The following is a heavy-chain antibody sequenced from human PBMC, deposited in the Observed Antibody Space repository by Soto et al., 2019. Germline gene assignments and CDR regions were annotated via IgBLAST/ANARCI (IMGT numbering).Heavy chain of an antibody. V-gene: IGHV3-21*01. Sequence: GSSLKISCAASGFTFSSYSMNWVRQAPGKGLEWVSSISSSSSHIYYADSVKGRLTISRDNAKNSLYLQMNSVRAEDTAAYYCAGAMFGVVPWFDPWGQGTLVTVSS. CDR1: GFTFSSYS. CDR2: ISSSSSHI. CDR3: AGAMFGVVPWFDP. J-gene: IGHJ5*01. D-gene: IGHD3-3*01.